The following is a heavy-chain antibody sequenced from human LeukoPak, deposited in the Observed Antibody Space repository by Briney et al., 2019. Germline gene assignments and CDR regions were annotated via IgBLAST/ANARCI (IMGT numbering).Heavy chain of an antibody. D-gene: IGHD6-19*01. CDR3: ARLYQWSDY. CDR2: IDPSDSYT. CDR1: GYSFTRYW. V-gene: IGHV5-10-1*01. J-gene: IGHJ4*02. Sequence: GASLKISCKASGYSFTRYWISWVRQMPGKGLQWMGRIDPSDSYTNYSPSFQGHVTISADKSISTAYLQWSSLKASDTAMYYCARLYQWSDYWGQGTLVTVSS.